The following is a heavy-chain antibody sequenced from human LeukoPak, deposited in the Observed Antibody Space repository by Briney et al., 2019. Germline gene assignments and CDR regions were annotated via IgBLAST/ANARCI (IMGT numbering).Heavy chain of an antibody. CDR1: GFTFSSYW. Sequence: PGGSLRLSCAASGFTFSSYWMSWVRQAPGKGLEWVANIKQDGSEKYYVDSVKGRFTISRDNAKNSLYLQMNSLRAEDTAVYYCARDGYSYGSGGMDVWGQGTTVTVSS. J-gene: IGHJ6*02. V-gene: IGHV3-7*01. CDR3: ARDGYSYGSGGMDV. CDR2: IKQDGSEK. D-gene: IGHD5-18*01.